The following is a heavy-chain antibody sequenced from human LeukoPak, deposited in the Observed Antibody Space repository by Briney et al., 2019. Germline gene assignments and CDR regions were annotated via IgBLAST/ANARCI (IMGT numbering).Heavy chain of an antibody. V-gene: IGHV3-64D*06. D-gene: IGHD2-2*01. CDR1: GFIISDYA. CDR2: LSANGGTT. CDR3: VKDLYKGDSASWYFFHY. Sequence: GGSLRLSCSASGFIISDYAMHWVRQAPGKGLEYVSALSANGGTTYYADSVKGRFTISRDTSKHTLYLQMSSLGAEDTAMYHCVKDLYKGDSASWYFFHYWGQGTLVTVSS. J-gene: IGHJ4*02.